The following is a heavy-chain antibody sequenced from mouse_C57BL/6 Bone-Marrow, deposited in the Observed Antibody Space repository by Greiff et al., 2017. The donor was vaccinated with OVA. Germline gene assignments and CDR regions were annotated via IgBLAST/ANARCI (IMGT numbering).Heavy chain of an antibody. Sequence: EVQLVESVAELVRPGASVKLSCTASGFNIKNTYMHWVKQRPEQGLEWIGRIDPANGNTKYAPKFQGKATITADTSSNTAYLQLSSLTSEDTAIYYCARVEVYYYGKGTFAYWGQGTLVTVSA. J-gene: IGHJ3*01. D-gene: IGHD1-1*01. CDR1: GFNIKNTY. CDR2: IDPANGNT. V-gene: IGHV14-3*01. CDR3: ARVEVYYYGKGTFAY.